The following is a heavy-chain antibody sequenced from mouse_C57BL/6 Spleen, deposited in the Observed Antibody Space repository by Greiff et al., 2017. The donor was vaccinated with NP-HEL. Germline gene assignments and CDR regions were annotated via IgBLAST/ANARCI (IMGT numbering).Heavy chain of an antibody. J-gene: IGHJ2*01. D-gene: IGHD1-1*01. V-gene: IGHV1-26*01. CDR2: INPNNGGT. Sequence: VQLQQSGPELVKPGASVKISCKASGYTFTDYYMNWVKQSHGKSLEWIGDINPNNGGTSYNQKFKGKATLTVDKSSSTAYMELRSLTSEDSAVYYCARSNAFYYGSSPWYFDYWGQGTTLTVSS. CDR1: GYTFTDYY. CDR3: ARSNAFYYGSSPWYFDY.